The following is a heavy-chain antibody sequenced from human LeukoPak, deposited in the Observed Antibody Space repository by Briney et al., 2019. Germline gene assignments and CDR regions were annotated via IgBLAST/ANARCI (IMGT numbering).Heavy chain of an antibody. CDR1: GGSISSSSYY. CDR3: ARQSGSGYYYFDQ. Sequence: SETLSLTCTVSGGSISSSSYYWGWIRQPPGKGLEWIGSFYYSGSTYYKPSLESRVTISLDPPSNQFSLKLSSVTAADTAFYYCARQSGSGYYYFDQWGQGTRVTVSS. CDR2: FYYSGST. J-gene: IGHJ4*02. D-gene: IGHD3-22*01. V-gene: IGHV4-39*01.